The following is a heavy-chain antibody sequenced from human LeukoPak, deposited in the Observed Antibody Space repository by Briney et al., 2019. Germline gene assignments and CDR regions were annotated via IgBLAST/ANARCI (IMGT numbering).Heavy chain of an antibody. CDR1: GDSISRSTYY. D-gene: IGHD6-25*01. CDR2: VYYGRSP. Sequence: SETLSLTCTVSGDSISRSTYYWAWIRQPPGKGLEWIGSVYYGRSPYFNPSLESRATISVDTSKYHFSLKMSSVTAADTAVYYCARSSGTGTFSYWGQGTLVTVSS. J-gene: IGHJ4*02. V-gene: IGHV4-39*02. CDR3: ARSSGTGTFSY.